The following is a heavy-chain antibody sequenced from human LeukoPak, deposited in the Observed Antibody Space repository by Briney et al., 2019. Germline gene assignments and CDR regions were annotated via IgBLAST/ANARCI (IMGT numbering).Heavy chain of an antibody. Sequence: SETLSLTCTVSGGSISSGDYYWSWTRQPPGKGLEWIGYIYYSGSTYYNPSLKSRVTISVDTSKNQFSLKLSSVTAADTAVYYCARVVAHIVATIYYFDYWGQGTLVTVSS. CDR2: IYYSGST. CDR3: ARVVAHIVATIYYFDY. J-gene: IGHJ4*02. V-gene: IGHV4-30-4*01. CDR1: GGSISSGDYY. D-gene: IGHD5-12*01.